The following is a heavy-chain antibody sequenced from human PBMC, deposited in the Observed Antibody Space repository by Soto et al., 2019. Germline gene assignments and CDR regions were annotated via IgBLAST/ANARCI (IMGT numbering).Heavy chain of an antibody. J-gene: IGHJ4*02. CDR3: ARWPQLEPRFDY. Sequence: SETLSLTCTVSGGSISSGDYYWSWIRQPPGKGLEWIGYIYYSGSTYYIPSLKSRVTISVDTSKNQFSLKLSSVTAADTAVYYCARWPQLEPRFDYWGQGTLVTVSS. CDR1: GGSISSGDYY. CDR2: IYYSGST. D-gene: IGHD1-1*01. V-gene: IGHV4-30-4*01.